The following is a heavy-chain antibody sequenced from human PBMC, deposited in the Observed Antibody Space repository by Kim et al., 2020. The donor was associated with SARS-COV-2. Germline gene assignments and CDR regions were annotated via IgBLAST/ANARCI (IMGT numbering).Heavy chain of an antibody. Sequence: ASVKVSCRASGYTFTSDAITWVRQAPGQGPEWMGWISANNGNTRYAQNFQGRVSMTTDTSTSTAYMELRSLRSDDTAVYYCARDAGIGWYVGWFDPWGQGTLVTVSS. D-gene: IGHD6-19*01. CDR3: ARDAGIGWYVGWFDP. CDR2: ISANNGNT. CDR1: GYTFTSDA. J-gene: IGHJ5*02. V-gene: IGHV1-18*04.